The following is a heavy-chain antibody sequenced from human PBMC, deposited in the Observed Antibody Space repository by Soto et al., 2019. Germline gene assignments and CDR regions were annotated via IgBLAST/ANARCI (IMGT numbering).Heavy chain of an antibody. D-gene: IGHD1-1*01. CDR2: TYYRSKWNN. CDR1: GDSVSSKSAA. CDR3: ARGHAGTMDV. V-gene: IGHV6-1*01. Sequence: PSQSLSLTCAISGDSVSSKSAAWKWIRQSPSRGLEWLGRTYYRSKWNNNYAVSVKSRITINPDTSKNQFSLQVNSVTPEDTAVYFCARGHAGTMDVWGQGXTVTVSS. J-gene: IGHJ6*02.